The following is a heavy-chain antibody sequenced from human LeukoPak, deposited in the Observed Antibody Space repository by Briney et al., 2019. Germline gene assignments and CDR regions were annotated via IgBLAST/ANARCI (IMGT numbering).Heavy chain of an antibody. D-gene: IGHD2/OR15-2a*01. CDR1: GGSFSAYY. J-gene: IGHJ3*02. Sequence: SETLSLTCAVYGGSFSAYYYYWSWIRQPPGRGLEWIGEISHSGSTNDNPSLKSRVTISIDTSKNQFSLKLSSVTAADTAVYYCARRLSPDAFDIWGQGTMVTVSS. CDR3: ARRLSPDAFDI. CDR2: ISHSGST. V-gene: IGHV4-34*01.